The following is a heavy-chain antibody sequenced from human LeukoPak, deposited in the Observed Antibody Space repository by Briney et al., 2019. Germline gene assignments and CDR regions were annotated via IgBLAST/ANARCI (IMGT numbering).Heavy chain of an antibody. CDR2: FYYNGTT. J-gene: IGHJ4*02. CDR1: GASISSYY. Sequence: SETLSLTCAVSGASISSYYWSWIRQPPGRGLEWIGNFYYNGTTKYNPSLRSRVTISVDTSKNQFSLKLSSVTAADTAVYYCARGGPTVLWGQGTLVTVSS. D-gene: IGHD4-17*01. V-gene: IGHV4-59*12. CDR3: ARGGPTVL.